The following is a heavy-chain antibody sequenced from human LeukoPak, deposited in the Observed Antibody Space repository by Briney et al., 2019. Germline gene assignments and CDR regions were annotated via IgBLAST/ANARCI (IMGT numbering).Heavy chain of an antibody. J-gene: IGHJ4*02. D-gene: IGHD6-13*01. Sequence: SETLSLTCTVSGGSISSSSYYWGWIRQPPGKGLEWIGSIYYSGSTYYNPSLKSRVTISVDTSKNQFSLKLSSVTAADTAVYYCARGPSGSEAAAGHHYDYWGQGTLVTVSS. V-gene: IGHV4-39*01. CDR1: GGSISSSSYY. CDR3: ARGPSGSEAAAGHHYDY. CDR2: IYYSGST.